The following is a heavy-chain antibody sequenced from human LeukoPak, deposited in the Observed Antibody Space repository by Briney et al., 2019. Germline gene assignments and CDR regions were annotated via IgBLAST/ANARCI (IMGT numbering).Heavy chain of an antibody. Sequence: SETLSLTCAVSGYSISRGYYWGWIRPPPGKGLEWIGSIFHSGTTYYNPSLQSRVTISVDTSKNQFSLKLSSVTAADTAVYFCAASGYSYGLQKYWGQGTLVTVSS. V-gene: IGHV4-38-2*01. D-gene: IGHD5-18*01. CDR2: IFHSGTT. J-gene: IGHJ4*02. CDR3: AASGYSYGLQKY. CDR1: GYSISRGYY.